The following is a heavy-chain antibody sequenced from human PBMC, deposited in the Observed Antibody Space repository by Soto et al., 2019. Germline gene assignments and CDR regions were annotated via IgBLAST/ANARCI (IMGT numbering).Heavy chain of an antibody. Sequence: SETLSLTCTVSDGSISNYYWSWIRQPPGKGLEWIGYIYYSGSTNYNPSLKSRVTISVDTSKNQFSLKLSSVTAADTAVYYCARSLWFGELLPFRYWAQGNLVTVSS. D-gene: IGHD3-10*01. V-gene: IGHV4-59*01. CDR2: IYYSGST. CDR3: ARSLWFGELLPFRY. CDR1: DGSISNYY. J-gene: IGHJ4*02.